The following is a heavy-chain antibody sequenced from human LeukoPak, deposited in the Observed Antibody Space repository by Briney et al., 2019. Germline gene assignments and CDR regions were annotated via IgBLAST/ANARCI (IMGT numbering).Heavy chain of an antibody. CDR2: INWNGGTT. J-gene: IGHJ4*02. D-gene: IGHD3-10*01. V-gene: IGHV3-20*04. CDR3: ARDYGSGSYYNGIDY. Sequence: PGGSLRLSCAASGFSFESYGMSWVRQVPGKGLKWVSYINWNGGTTDYAVSVKGRFTTSRDNGMSSLYLQMNSLRAEDTALYYCARDYGSGSYYNGIDYWGQGTLVSVSS. CDR1: GFSFESYG.